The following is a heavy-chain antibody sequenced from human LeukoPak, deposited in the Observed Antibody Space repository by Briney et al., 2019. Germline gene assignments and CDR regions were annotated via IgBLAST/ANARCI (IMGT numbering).Heavy chain of an antibody. CDR2: IYYSGST. CDR3: AGAQAVAADY. Sequence: SETLSLTCTVSGGSISSSSYYWGWIRQPPGKGLEWIGSIYYSGSTYYNPSPKSRVTISVDTSKNQFSLKLSSVTAADTAVYYCAGAQAVAADYWGQGTLVTVSS. J-gene: IGHJ4*02. V-gene: IGHV4-39*01. D-gene: IGHD6-19*01. CDR1: GGSISSSSYY.